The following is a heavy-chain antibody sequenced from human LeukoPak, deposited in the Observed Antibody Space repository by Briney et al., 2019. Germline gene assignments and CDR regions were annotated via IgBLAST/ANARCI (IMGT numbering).Heavy chain of an antibody. V-gene: IGHV3-48*03. CDR3: ARCVRYYYHYGMDV. CDR2: ISSSGSTI. D-gene: IGHD6-6*01. Sequence: PGGSLRLSCAASGFTFSSYEMNWVRQAPGKGLEWVSYISSSGSTIYYADSVKGRFTISRDNAKNSLYLQMNSLRAEDTAVYYCARCVRYYYHYGMDVWGKGTTVTVSS. J-gene: IGHJ6*04. CDR1: GFTFSSYE.